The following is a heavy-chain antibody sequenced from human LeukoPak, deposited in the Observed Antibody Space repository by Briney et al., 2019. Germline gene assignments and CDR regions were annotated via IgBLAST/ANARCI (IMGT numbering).Heavy chain of an antibody. CDR3: AKDQYCSSSSCYYYYMDV. J-gene: IGHJ6*03. CDR2: IYSGGST. D-gene: IGHD2-2*01. CDR1: GFTVSSNY. V-gene: IGHV3-53*01. Sequence: PGGSLRLSCAASGFTVSSNYMSWVRQAPGKGLEWVSVIYSGGSTYYADSVKGRFTISRDNSKNTLYLQMNSLRAEDTAVYYCAKDQYCSSSSCYYYYMDVWGTGTTVTVSS.